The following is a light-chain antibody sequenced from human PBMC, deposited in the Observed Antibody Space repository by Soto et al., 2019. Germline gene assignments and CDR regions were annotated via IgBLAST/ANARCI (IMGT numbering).Light chain of an antibody. CDR1: QCLPMW. CDR2: KTS. Sequence: DIHMTQSPSTLSASVGDRVTITCRASQCLPMWLAWYQQKPGKAPNLLIYKTSSLESGVPSRFSDSGSGTEFTLTISSLQHDDFATYYCQHCTDYALTFGQGTKVEVK. V-gene: IGKV1-5*03. J-gene: IGKJ1*01. CDR3: QHCTDYALT.